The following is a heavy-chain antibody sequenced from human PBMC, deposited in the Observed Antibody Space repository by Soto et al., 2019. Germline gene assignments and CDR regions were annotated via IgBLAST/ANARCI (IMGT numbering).Heavy chain of an antibody. D-gene: IGHD6-6*01. Sequence: ASVEVSCKASGGTFSSYAISWVRQAPGQGLEWMGGIIPIFGTANYAQKFQGRVTITADKSTSTAYMELSSLRSEDTAVYYCAREGQLVPYYYYGMDVWGQGTTVTVSS. J-gene: IGHJ6*02. CDR2: IIPIFGTA. V-gene: IGHV1-69*06. CDR3: AREGQLVPYYYYGMDV. CDR1: GGTFSSYA.